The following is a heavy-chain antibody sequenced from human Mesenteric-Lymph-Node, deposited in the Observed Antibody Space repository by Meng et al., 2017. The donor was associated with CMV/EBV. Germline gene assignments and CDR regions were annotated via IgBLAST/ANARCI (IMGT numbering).Heavy chain of an antibody. CDR3: AKVWLEYSSSTEDY. CDR2: ISGNSVTI. J-gene: IGHJ4*02. Sequence: GESLKISCAASGFTFDSYAMSWVRQAPGKGLEWVSAISGNSVTIYYADSVKGRFSISRDNSKNTLYLQMNSLRTDDTAVYYCAKVWLEYSSSTEDYWGQGTLVTVSS. V-gene: IGHV3-23*01. CDR1: GFTFDSYA. D-gene: IGHD6-6*01.